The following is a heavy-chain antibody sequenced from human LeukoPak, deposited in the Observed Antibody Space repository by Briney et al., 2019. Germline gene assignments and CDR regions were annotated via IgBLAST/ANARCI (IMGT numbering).Heavy chain of an antibody. Sequence: PGGSLRLSCAASGFTFSSYAMTWVRQAPGKGLEWVSSISGNSNYILYARSLKGRFTVSRGDYSLYLQMHSLRAEDTAVYYCARLVGNYASGKFDSWGQGTLVTVSS. CDR2: ISGNSNYI. V-gene: IGHV3-21*01. CDR3: ARLVGNYASGKFDS. CDR1: GFTFSSYA. J-gene: IGHJ4*02. D-gene: IGHD3-10*01.